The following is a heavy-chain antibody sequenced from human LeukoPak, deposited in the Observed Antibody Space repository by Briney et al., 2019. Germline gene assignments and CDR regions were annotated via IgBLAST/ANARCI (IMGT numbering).Heavy chain of an antibody. J-gene: IGHJ4*02. V-gene: IGHV1-18*01. CDR1: GYTFTSYG. CDR3: ARDLTPYGDYPYYFDY. Sequence: ASVKVSCKASGYTFTSYGISWVRQAPGQGLEWMGWISAYNGNTNYAQKLQGRVTMTTDTSTSTAYMELGSLRSDDTAVYYCARDLTPYGDYPYYFDYWGQGTLVTVSS. CDR2: ISAYNGNT. D-gene: IGHD4-17*01.